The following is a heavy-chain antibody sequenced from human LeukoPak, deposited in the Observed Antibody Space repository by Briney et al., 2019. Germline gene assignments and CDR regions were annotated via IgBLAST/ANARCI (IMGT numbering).Heavy chain of an antibody. CDR2: ISGSGGST. D-gene: IGHD1-1*01. V-gene: IGHV3-21*01. Sequence: GGSLRLSCAASGFTFSSYGMHWVRQAPGKGLEWVSAISGSGGSTYYADSVRGRFTISRDNAKNSLSLQMNSLRAEDTAVYYCAREGAYNCAHGDAFDIWGQGTMVTVSS. J-gene: IGHJ3*02. CDR3: AREGAYNCAHGDAFDI. CDR1: GFTFSSYG.